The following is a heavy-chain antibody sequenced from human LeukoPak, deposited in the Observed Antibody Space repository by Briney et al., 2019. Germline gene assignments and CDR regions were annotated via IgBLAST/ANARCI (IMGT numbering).Heavy chain of an antibody. CDR2: ISWNSGSI. J-gene: IGHJ4*02. D-gene: IGHD1-1*01. V-gene: IGHV3-9*01. Sequence: GGSLRLSCAASGFTFSSYAMSWVRQAPGKGLEWVSGISWNSGSIGYADSVKGRFTISRDNAKNSLYLQMNSLRAEDTALYYCAKDLVGTFDYWGQGTLVTVSS. CDR3: AKDLVGTFDY. CDR1: GFTFSSYA.